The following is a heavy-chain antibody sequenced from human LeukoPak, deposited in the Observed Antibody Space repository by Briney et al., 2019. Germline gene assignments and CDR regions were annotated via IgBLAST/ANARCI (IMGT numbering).Heavy chain of an antibody. CDR1: GFTFSSYG. V-gene: IGHV3-30*18. Sequence: GGSLRLSCAASGFTFSSYGMHWVRQAPGKGLEWVAVISYDGSNKYYADSVKGRFTISRDNSKNTLYLQMNSLRAEDTAVYYCAKPSGSYTGPFDYWGQGTLVTVSS. J-gene: IGHJ4*02. CDR3: AKPSGSYTGPFDY. D-gene: IGHD1-26*01. CDR2: ISYDGSNK.